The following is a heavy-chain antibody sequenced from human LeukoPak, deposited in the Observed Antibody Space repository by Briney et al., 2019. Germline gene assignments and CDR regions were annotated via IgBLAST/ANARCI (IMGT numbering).Heavy chain of an antibody. V-gene: IGHV4-59*11. CDR3: ARQSAAAGYSGWFDP. D-gene: IGHD6-13*01. CDR2: TYYSGST. J-gene: IGHJ5*02. Sequence: SETLSLTCTVSGGSISSHYWSWIRQPPGKGLEWIGYTYYSGSTHYNPSLKSRVTISVDTSKNQFSLKLSSVPAADTAVYYCARQSAAAGYSGWFDPWGQGTLVTVSS. CDR1: GGSISSHY.